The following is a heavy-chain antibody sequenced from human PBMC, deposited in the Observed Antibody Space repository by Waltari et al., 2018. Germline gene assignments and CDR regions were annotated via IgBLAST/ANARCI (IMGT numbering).Heavy chain of an antibody. CDR1: RDAVTEHY. CDR3: AREYCSGDCRLFDY. D-gene: IGHD2-21*02. CDR2: LNPTGGVT. V-gene: IGHV1-2*02. Sequence: LVQSGAEVMKPGASVRVSCKASRDAVTEHYIPWVRQAPGQGLGGRVWLNPTGGVTNFAQRFAGMITVPCDASITTAYREFSRLTAGDTAVYYCAREYCSGDCRLFDYWGQGTPVTVSS. J-gene: IGHJ4*02.